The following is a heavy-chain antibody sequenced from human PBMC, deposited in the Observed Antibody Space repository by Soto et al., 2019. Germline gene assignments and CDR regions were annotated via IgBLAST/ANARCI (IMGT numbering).Heavy chain of an antibody. Sequence: SVKVSCKASGGTFSSYAISWVRQAPGQGLEWKGGIIPIFGTANYAQKFQGRVTITADESTSTSYMELSSLRSEDTAVYYCARDLLEAYYDSSGLAMDVWGQGTTVTVSS. J-gene: IGHJ6*02. CDR3: ARDLLEAYYDSSGLAMDV. D-gene: IGHD3-22*01. V-gene: IGHV1-69*13. CDR2: IIPIFGTA. CDR1: GGTFSSYA.